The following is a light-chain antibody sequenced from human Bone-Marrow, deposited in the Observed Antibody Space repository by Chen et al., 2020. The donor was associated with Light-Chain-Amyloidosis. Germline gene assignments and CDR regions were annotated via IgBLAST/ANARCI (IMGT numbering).Light chain of an antibody. CDR3: SSYTSSSTRRVV. CDR2: DVG. V-gene: IGLV2-14*01. J-gene: IGLJ2*01. Sequence: QSALTQTASVSGSPGQSLTISCTGASSDIDEYYYVSWYQQHPGKAPKLVIYDVGNRPSGVSNRFSGSKSGNTASLTISGLQAEDEADYYCSSYTSSSTRRVVFGGGTKLTVL. CDR1: SSDIDEYYY.